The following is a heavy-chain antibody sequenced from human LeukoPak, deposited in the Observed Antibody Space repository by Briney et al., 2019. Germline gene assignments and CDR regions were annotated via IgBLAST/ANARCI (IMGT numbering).Heavy chain of an antibody. CDR2: IIPIFGTA. Sequence: GASVKVSCKASGGTFSSYAISWVRQAPGQGLEWMGGIIPIFGTANYAQKFQGRVTITADKSTSTAYMELSSLRSEDTAVYYCAREAYGSGSPQHPWGQGALVTVSS. D-gene: IGHD3-10*01. CDR3: AREAYGSGSPQHP. V-gene: IGHV1-69*06. J-gene: IGHJ5*02. CDR1: GGTFSSYA.